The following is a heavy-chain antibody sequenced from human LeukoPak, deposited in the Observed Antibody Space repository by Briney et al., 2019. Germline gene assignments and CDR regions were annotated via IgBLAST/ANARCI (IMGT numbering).Heavy chain of an antibody. V-gene: IGHV3-23*01. D-gene: IGHD3-9*01. CDR2: ISGGGETT. J-gene: IGHJ5*02. CDR3: AKLGYYDILTGGSDWFDP. CDR1: GFTLNNYA. Sequence: GGSLRLSCAASGFTLNNYAMNWVRQAPGKGLEWVSSISGGGETTYYADSAKGRFTISRDNSRNTLYLQMNSLRAEDTAVYYCAKLGYYDILTGGSDWFDPWGQGTLVTVSS.